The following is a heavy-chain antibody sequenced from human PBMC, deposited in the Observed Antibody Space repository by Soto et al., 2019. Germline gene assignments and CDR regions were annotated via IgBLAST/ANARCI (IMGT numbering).Heavy chain of an antibody. J-gene: IGHJ6*03. CDR2: MNPNSGNT. CDR3: ARGSYYDFWSGYLGYYYYYMDV. V-gene: IGHV1-8*01. D-gene: IGHD3-3*01. Sequence: ASVKVSCKASGYTFTSYDINWVRQATGQGLEWMGWMNPNSGNTGYAQKFQGRVTMTRNTSIITAYMELSSLRSEDTAVYYCARGSYYDFWSGYLGYYYYYMDVWGKGTTVTVSS. CDR1: GYTFTSYD.